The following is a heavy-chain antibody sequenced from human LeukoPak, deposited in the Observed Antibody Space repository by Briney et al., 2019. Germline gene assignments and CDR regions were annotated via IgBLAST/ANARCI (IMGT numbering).Heavy chain of an antibody. J-gene: IGHJ3*01. D-gene: IGHD2/OR15-2a*01. V-gene: IGHV3-53*01. CDR3: ARNILFACDF. Sequence: GGSLRLSCAASGLTVSSSYMIWVRQAPGKGLEWVSIIYNDGSTYYADSMKGQFTISRDNSKNTLYLQVNSLRAEDTAMYYCARNILFACDFWGQGTMVTVSS. CDR1: GLTVSSSY. CDR2: IYNDGST.